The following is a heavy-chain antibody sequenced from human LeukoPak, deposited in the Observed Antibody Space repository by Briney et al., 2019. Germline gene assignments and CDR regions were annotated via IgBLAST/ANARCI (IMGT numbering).Heavy chain of an antibody. CDR2: ISAYNGNT. Sequence: ASVKVSCKASGYTFTSYGISWVRQAPGQGLEWMGWISAYNGNTNYAQKLQGRVTMTTDTSTSTAYMELRSLRSDDTAVYYCARETLPRRGYGGHSFDYWGQGTLVTVSS. V-gene: IGHV1-18*01. CDR1: GYTFTSYG. CDR3: ARETLPRRGYGGHSFDY. J-gene: IGHJ4*02. D-gene: IGHD5-12*01.